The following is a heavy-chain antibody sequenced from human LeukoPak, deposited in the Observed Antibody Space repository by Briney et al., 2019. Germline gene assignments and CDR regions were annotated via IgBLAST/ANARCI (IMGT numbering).Heavy chain of an antibody. CDR3: TRVTSPMATSLGY. D-gene: IGHD5-24*01. Sequence: GSLRLSCAASGFTFSNYAMSWVRQAPGKGLVWVSRSNSDGSTTYYADSVKGRFTISRDNAKNTLYLQMNSLRVEDTAVYYCTRVTSPMATSLGYWGQGTLVTVSS. J-gene: IGHJ4*02. V-gene: IGHV3-74*01. CDR1: GFTFSNYA. CDR2: SNSDGSTT.